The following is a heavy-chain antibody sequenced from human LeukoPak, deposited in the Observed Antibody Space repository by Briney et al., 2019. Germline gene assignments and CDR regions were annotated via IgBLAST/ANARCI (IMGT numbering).Heavy chain of an antibody. Sequence: SETLSLTCTVSGVSMSSGAFYWSWIRQHPGKGLEWIGNIYYSGSTYYNPSLRSRVTISVDRSKNQFSLKLTSVTAADTAVYYCARAFPFDDYGDPDAFDIWGQGTMVTVSS. CDR2: IYYSGST. CDR3: ARAFPFDDYGDPDAFDI. CDR1: GVSMSSGAFY. V-gene: IGHV4-30-4*08. D-gene: IGHD4-17*01. J-gene: IGHJ3*02.